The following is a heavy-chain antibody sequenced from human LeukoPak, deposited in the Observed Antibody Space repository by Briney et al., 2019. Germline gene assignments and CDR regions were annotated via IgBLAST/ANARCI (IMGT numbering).Heavy chain of an antibody. D-gene: IGHD3-10*01. Sequence: ASVKVSCKASEYTFTSYYINWVRQATGQGLEWMGWMHPNSGDTGYAQKFQGRVTITRNTSISTAYMELSSLRSEDTAVYYCARSNYYYYYMDVWGKGTTVTVSS. CDR1: EYTFTSYY. CDR2: MHPNSGDT. J-gene: IGHJ6*03. V-gene: IGHV1-8*03. CDR3: ARSNYYYYYMDV.